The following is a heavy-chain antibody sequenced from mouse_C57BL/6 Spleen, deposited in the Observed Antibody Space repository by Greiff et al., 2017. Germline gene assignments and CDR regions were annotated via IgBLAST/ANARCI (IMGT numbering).Heavy chain of an antibody. CDR1: GYTFTSYW. D-gene: IGHD1-1*01. V-gene: IGHV1-53*01. CDR3: ARTPFTTVQAMDY. CDR2: INPSNGGT. J-gene: IGHJ4*01. Sequence: QVQLKQSGTELVKPGASVKLSCKASGYTFTSYWMHWVKQRPGQGLEWIGNINPSNGGTNYNEKFKSKATLTVDKSSSTAYMQLSSLTSEDSAVYYCARTPFTTVQAMDYWGQGTSVTVSS.